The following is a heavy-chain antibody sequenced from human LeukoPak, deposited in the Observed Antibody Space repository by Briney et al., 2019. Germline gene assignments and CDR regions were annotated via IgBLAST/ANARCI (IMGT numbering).Heavy chain of an antibody. D-gene: IGHD1-26*01. J-gene: IGHJ4*02. V-gene: IGHV4-4*07. CDR2: IYTSGST. CDR3: ARIRSRKWGFDY. CDR1: GGSINNYY. Sequence: SETLSLTCTVSGGSINNYYWSWIRQPAGKGLEWIGLIYTSGSTNYNPSLKSRVTISVGTSKNQFSLKLSSVTAADTAVYYCARIRSRKWGFDYWGQGTLVTVSS.